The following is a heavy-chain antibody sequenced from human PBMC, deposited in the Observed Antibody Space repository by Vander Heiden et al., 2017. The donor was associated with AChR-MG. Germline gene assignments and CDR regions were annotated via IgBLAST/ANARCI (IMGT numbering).Heavy chain of an antibody. D-gene: IGHD3-10*01. J-gene: IGHJ3*01. CDR3: ARFAESFDR. CDR1: GLSLVRTG. Sequence: QVQLVESGGGVIPPGSSLGRSCATSGLSLVRTGLPSVRQAPGKGLEWVAVISSDGSKKFYADSVKGRFTISRDNSKNMLFLQLLRPRPEDTALYYCARFAESFDRWGQGTMVTVSS. V-gene: IGHV3-30*03. CDR2: ISSDGSKK.